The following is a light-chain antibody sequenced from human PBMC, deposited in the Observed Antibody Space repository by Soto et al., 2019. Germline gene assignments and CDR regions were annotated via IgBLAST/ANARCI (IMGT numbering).Light chain of an antibody. CDR1: SSDVGGYND. CDR2: EVS. CDR3: SPLAGRTLYV. V-gene: IGLV2-8*01. Sequence: QSVLTQPPSASGSPGQSVTISCTGTSSDVGGYNDVSWYQQHPGKVPKLIIYEVSKRPSGVPDRFSGSKSGNTASLTVSGFQVENEADYYCSPLAGRTLYVFGTGTKLTVL. J-gene: IGLJ1*01.